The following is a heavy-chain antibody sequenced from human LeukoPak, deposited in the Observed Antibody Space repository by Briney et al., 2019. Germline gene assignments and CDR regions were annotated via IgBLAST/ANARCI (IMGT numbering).Heavy chain of an antibody. CDR1: GHSITGGYY. D-gene: IGHD5-18*01. V-gene: IGHV4-61*02. J-gene: IGHJ4*02. Sequence: SETLSLTCAVSGHSITGGYYWSWIRQPAGKGLEWIGRIYTSGSTKYNPSLKSRVTISLDTSKNQFSLKLSSVTAADTAVYYCARGDVDTVIDYWGQGTLVTVSS. CDR2: IYTSGST. CDR3: ARGDVDTVIDY.